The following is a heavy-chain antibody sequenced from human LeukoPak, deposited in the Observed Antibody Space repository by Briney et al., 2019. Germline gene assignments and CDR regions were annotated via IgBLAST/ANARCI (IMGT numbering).Heavy chain of an antibody. V-gene: IGHV4-34*01. CDR1: GGSFSGYY. CDR2: INHSGST. D-gene: IGHD3-22*01. CDR3: ARAKYYYDSSGYYSYYFDY. J-gene: IGHJ4*02. Sequence: SETLSLTCAVNGGSFSGYYWSWIRQPPGKGLEWIGEINHSGSTNYNPSLKSRVTVSVDTSKNQFSLKLSSVTAADTAVYYCARAKYYYDSSGYYSYYFDYWGQGTLVTVSS.